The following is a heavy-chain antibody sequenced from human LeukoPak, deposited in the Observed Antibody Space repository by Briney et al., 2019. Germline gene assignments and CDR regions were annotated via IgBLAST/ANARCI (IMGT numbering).Heavy chain of an antibody. CDR3: ARDRLRTYYDILTGYYWRVDYYGMDV. CDR1: GFTFSNYW. D-gene: IGHD3-9*01. J-gene: IGHJ6*02. CDR2: IWYDGSNK. Sequence: GGSLRLSCAASGFTFSNYWMSWVRQAPGKGLEWVAVIWYDGSNKYYADSVKGRFTISRDNSKNTLYLQMNSLRAEDTAVYYCARDRLRTYYDILTGYYWRVDYYGMDVWGQGTTVTVSS. V-gene: IGHV3-33*08.